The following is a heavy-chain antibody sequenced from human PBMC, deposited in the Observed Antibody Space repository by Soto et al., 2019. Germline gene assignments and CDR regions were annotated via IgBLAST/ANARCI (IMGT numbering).Heavy chain of an antibody. D-gene: IGHD2-15*01. CDR2: IIPIFGTA. CDR1: GGTFSSYA. CDR3: ARSGEGCSGGSCYSGWFDP. J-gene: IGHJ5*02. V-gene: IGHV1-69*01. Sequence: QVQLVQSGAEVKKPGSSVKVSCKASGGTFSSYAISWVRQAPGQGLEWMGGIIPIFGTANYAQKFQGRVTITADESTSTAYMELGSLRSEDTAVYYCARSGEGCSGGSCYSGWFDPWGQGTLVTVSS.